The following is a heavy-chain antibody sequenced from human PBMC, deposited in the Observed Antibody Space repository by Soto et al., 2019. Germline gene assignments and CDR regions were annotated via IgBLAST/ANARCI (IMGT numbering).Heavy chain of an antibody. J-gene: IGHJ5*02. CDR1: GYPFTTYA. CDR3: ARDLGIVVTNWFDP. V-gene: IGHV1-18*01. Sequence: ASVKVSCKASGYPFTTYAISWVRQAPGQGLEWMGWISTYNGNTNYAQKFQGRVTMTTDTSTSTAYMELRSLRSDDAAVYYCARDLGIVVTNWFDPWGQGTRVTV. D-gene: IGHD3-22*01. CDR2: ISTYNGNT.